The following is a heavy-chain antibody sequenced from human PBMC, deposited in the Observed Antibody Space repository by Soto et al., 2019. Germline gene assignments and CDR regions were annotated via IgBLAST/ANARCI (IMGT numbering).Heavy chain of an antibody. V-gene: IGHV1-8*01. CDR2: MNPNSGNT. Sequence: QVQLVQSGAEVKKPGASVKVSCKASGYTFTSYDINWVRQATGQGLEWMGWMNPNSGNTGYAQKFQGRVTMTRNTSISTXXMXXSSLRSXXXXXXXCARVGTDCSGGSCYPNWFDPWGQGTLVTVSS. J-gene: IGHJ5*02. CDR3: ARVGTDCSGGSCYPNWFDP. D-gene: IGHD2-15*01. CDR1: GYTFTSYD.